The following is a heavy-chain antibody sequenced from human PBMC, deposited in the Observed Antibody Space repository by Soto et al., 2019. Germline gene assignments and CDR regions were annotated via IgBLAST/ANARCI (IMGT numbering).Heavy chain of an antibody. J-gene: IGHJ4*02. Sequence: GGSLRLSCAASGFTFSIHEMNWVRQAPGKGLEWVSYISSIGVATYYADSVKGRFTISGDNAKNSLYLQMNSLRAEDTAVYYCAREGRVGGIDYWGQGTPVTVSS. CDR1: GFTFSIHE. D-gene: IGHD6-19*01. CDR2: ISSIGVAT. CDR3: AREGRVGGIDY. V-gene: IGHV3-48*03.